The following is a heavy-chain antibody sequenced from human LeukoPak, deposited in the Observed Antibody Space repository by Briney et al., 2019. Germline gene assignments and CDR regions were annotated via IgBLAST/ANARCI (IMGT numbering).Heavy chain of an antibody. D-gene: IGHD4-17*01. CDR2: INYSGTI. CDR1: GSSFSSYY. CDR3: ARGAVTTPYPIDF. Sequence: PSQTLSLTCAVYGSSFSSYYWSWIRQPPGQGLEWIGDINYSGTINYNPSLKSLVTLSLDTSKKQFSVKLTSVTAADTAVYYCARGAVTTPYPIDFWGQGTLVTVSS. J-gene: IGHJ4*02. V-gene: IGHV4-34*01.